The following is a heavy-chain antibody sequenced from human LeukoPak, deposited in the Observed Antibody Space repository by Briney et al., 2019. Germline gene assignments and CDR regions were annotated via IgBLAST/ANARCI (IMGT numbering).Heavy chain of an antibody. J-gene: IGHJ4*02. CDR1: GGSISSGDYY. CDR3: ARDSGMAGTSFDY. CDR2: IYDSGST. D-gene: IGHD6-19*01. Sequence: SETLSLTCTVSGGSISSGDYYWSWIRQPPGKGLEWIGYIYDSGSTYYNPSLKSRVTISVDTSKNQFSLKLSSVTAADTAVYYCARDSGMAGTSFDYWGQGTLVTVSS. V-gene: IGHV4-30-4*08.